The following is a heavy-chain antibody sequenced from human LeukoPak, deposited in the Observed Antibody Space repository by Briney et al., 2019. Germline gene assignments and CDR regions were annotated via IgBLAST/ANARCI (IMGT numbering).Heavy chain of an antibody. D-gene: IGHD2-2*01. V-gene: IGHV3-33*01. Sequence: GRSLRLSCAASGFTFSSYGMHWVRQAPGKGLEWVAVIWYDGGNKYYADSVKGRFTISRDNSKNTLYLQMNSLRAEDTAVYYCARDGVYCSSTSCYLDYWGQGTLVTVSS. CDR2: IWYDGGNK. CDR1: GFTFSSYG. J-gene: IGHJ4*02. CDR3: ARDGVYCSSTSCYLDY.